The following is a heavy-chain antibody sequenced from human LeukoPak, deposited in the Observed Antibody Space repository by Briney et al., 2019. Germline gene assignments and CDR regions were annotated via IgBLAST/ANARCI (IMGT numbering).Heavy chain of an antibody. V-gene: IGHV1-3*01. CDR1: GYTFTSYA. Sequence: EASVKVSCKASGYTFTSYAMHWVRQAPGQRLEWMGWINAGNGNTKYSQKFQGRVTITRDTSASTAYMELSSLRSEDTAVYYCARDHTHVLLWFGELDDWFDPWGQGTLVTVSS. J-gene: IGHJ5*02. CDR2: INAGNGNT. CDR3: ARDHTHVLLWFGELDDWFDP. D-gene: IGHD3-10*01.